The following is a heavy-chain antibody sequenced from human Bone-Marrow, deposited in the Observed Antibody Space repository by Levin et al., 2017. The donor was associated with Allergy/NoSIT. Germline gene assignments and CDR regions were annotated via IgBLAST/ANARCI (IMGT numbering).Heavy chain of an antibody. CDR3: ATADYEF. CDR2: ITSKTDGGTT. Sequence: SGGSLRLSCAASGFTFINAWMSWVRQAPGKGLEWVGRITSKTDGGTTDYGAPVKGRFTISRDDSKNTLFLQMNSLKTEDTAVYYCATADYEFWGQGTLVTVSS. V-gene: IGHV3-15*01. CDR1: GFTFINAW. J-gene: IGHJ4*02.